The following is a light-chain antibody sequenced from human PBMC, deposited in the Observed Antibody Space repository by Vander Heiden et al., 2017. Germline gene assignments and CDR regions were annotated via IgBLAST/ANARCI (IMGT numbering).Light chain of an antibody. Sequence: SYELTQPPSVSVSPAQTPSITCSENKLGNKYACWHQQKPAQSPVLVIYQDSNRAAGIPERFSGSSSGNTATLTVRGTQAMDEYDYYCQAWDSSTVVFGGGTKLTVL. V-gene: IGLV3-1*01. CDR3: QAWDSSTVV. J-gene: IGLJ2*01. CDR2: QDS. CDR1: KLGNKY.